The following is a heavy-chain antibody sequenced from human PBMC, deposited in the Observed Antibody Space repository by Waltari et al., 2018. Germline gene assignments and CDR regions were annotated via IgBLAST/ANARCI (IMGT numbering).Heavy chain of an antibody. Sequence: QVQLQESGPGLVKPSETLSLTCTVSGGSISSHYWSWIRQPPGKGLEWIGYIYYSGSTNYNPARKSRVTISVDTSKNQFSLKLSSVTAADTAVYYCARAEDSSGWYGRYFDYWGQGTLVTVSS. J-gene: IGHJ4*02. CDR3: ARAEDSSGWYGRYFDY. CDR2: IYYSGST. V-gene: IGHV4-59*11. D-gene: IGHD6-19*01. CDR1: GGSISSHY.